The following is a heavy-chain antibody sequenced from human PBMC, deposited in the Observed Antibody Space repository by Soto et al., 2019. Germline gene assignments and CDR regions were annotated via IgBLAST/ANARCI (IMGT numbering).Heavy chain of an antibody. CDR2: INAGNGNK. V-gene: IGHV1-3*05. CDR1: GYTLTSYA. Sequence: QVQLVQSGPKEKNPGASVKVSGKASGYTLTSYAMLWLPQAPGQRFEWMGWINAGNGNKKYSQKFKGRVTITRDTSASTAYMELSSLRSEDTAVYYCARSIVVVTALDYWGQGTLGTVSS. CDR3: ARSIVVVTALDY. D-gene: IGHD2-21*02. J-gene: IGHJ4*02.